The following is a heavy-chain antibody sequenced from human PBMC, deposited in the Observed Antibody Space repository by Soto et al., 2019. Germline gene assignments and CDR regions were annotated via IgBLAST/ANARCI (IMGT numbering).Heavy chain of an antibody. CDR1: GGTFSSYA. CDR2: IIPIFGTA. V-gene: IGHV1-69*13. Sequence: SVKVSCKASGGTFSSYAISWVRQAPGQGLEWMGGIIPIFGTANYAQKFQGRVTITADESTSTAYMELSSLRSEDTAVYYCARRGSLAAAGTSYYYYGMDVWGQGTTVTVSS. CDR3: ARRGSLAAAGTSYYYYGMDV. J-gene: IGHJ6*02. D-gene: IGHD6-13*01.